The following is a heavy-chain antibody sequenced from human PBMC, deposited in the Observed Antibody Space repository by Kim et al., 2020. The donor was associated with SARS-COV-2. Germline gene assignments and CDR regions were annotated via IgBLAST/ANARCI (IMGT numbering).Heavy chain of an antibody. J-gene: IGHJ6*02. CDR3: ARVWFGDGIKAFYYGMDV. Sequence: GGSLRLSCAASGFTFSSYWMHWVRQAPGKGLVWVSRINSDGSSTSYADSVKGRFTISRDNAKNTLYLQMNSLRAEDTAVYYCARVWFGDGIKAFYYGMDVWGHGTTVTVSS. CDR2: INSDGSST. V-gene: IGHV3-74*01. D-gene: IGHD3-10*01. CDR1: GFTFSSYW.